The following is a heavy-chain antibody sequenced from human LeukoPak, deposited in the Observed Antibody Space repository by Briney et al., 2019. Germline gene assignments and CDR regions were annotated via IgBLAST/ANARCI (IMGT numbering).Heavy chain of an antibody. Sequence: ASVKVSCKASGYTFTDYYINWVRQAPGQGLEWMGWINPNSGGTNYAQKFQGWVTMTRDTSISTAYMELSRLRSDDTAVYYCARSAITLVRGVMGYWGQGTLVTVSS. CDR3: ARSAITLVRGVMGY. CDR2: INPNSGGT. CDR1: GYTFTDYY. V-gene: IGHV1-2*04. D-gene: IGHD3-10*01. J-gene: IGHJ4*02.